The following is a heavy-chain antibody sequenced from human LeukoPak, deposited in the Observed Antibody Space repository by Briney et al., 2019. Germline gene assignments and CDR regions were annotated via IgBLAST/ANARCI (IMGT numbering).Heavy chain of an antibody. CDR1: GYTFTSYG. V-gene: IGHV1-18*01. CDR2: ISAYNGNT. J-gene: IGHJ6*02. D-gene: IGHD6-13*01. Sequence: GASVKVSCKASGYTFTSYGISWVRQAPGQGLEWMGWISAYNGNTNYAQKLQGRVTMTTDTSTSTAYMELRSLRSEDTAVYYCARSEYSSSWYGRGYYYYGMDVWGQGTTVTVSS. CDR3: ARSEYSSSWYGRGYYYYGMDV.